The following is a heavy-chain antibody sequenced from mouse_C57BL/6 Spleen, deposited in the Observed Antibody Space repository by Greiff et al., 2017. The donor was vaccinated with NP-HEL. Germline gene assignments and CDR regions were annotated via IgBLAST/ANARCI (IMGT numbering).Heavy chain of an antibody. CDR3: ARDPFITTVVATSYWYFDV. Sequence: EVHLVESEGGLVQPGSSMKLSCTASGFTFSDYYMAWVRQVPEKGLEWVANINYDGSSTYYLDSLKSRFIISRDNAKNILYLQMSSLKSEDTATYYCARDPFITTVVATSYWYFDVWGTGTTVTVSS. CDR1: GFTFSDYY. V-gene: IGHV5-16*01. J-gene: IGHJ1*03. D-gene: IGHD1-1*01. CDR2: INYDGSST.